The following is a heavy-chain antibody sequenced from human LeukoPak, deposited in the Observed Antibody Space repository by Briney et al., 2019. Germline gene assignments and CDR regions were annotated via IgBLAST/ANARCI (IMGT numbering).Heavy chain of an antibody. J-gene: IGHJ4*02. D-gene: IGHD1-1*01. CDR2: ISYDGSNK. CDR1: GFTFSSYA. CDR3: ARDAYLRGYGLTDY. V-gene: IGHV3-30*04. Sequence: PGGSLRLSCAASGFTFSSYAMHWVRQAPGKGLEWVAGISYDGSNKYYADSVKGRFTISRDNSKNTLYLQMNSLRAEDTAVYYCARDAYLRGYGLTDYWGQGTLVTVSS.